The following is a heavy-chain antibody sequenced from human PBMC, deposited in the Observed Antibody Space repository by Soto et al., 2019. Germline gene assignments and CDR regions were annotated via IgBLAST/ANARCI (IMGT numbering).Heavy chain of an antibody. V-gene: IGHV4-39*01. CDR1: GGSISRSAYF. D-gene: IGHD1-26*01. Sequence: SETLSLTCTVSGGSISRSAYFWGWVRQPPGKGLDWIGTIYYSGSTFYKPSLKSRVAIFVDTSKNQFSLHLNSVTAADTAVYYCARELGGAIDFWGLGTLVTVS. CDR2: IYYSGST. CDR3: ARELGGAIDF. J-gene: IGHJ4*02.